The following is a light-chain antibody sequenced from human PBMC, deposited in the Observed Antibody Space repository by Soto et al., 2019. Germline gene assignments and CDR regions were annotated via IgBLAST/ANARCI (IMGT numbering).Light chain of an antibody. V-gene: IGLV2-14*01. CDR1: SSDVGDYKY. CDR3: CSYTSSGTYV. CDR2: DVS. J-gene: IGLJ1*01. Sequence: QSALTQPASVSGSPGQSITISCTGTSSDVGDYKYVSWYQQHPGKAPKLMIYDVSNRPSGVSNRFSGSKSGNTASLTISGLQPEDEADYYCCSYTSSGTYVFGTGTKVTVL.